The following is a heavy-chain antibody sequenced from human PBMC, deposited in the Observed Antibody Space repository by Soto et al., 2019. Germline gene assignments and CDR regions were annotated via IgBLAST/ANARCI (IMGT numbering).Heavy chain of an antibody. J-gene: IGHJ4*02. Sequence: QVQLQESGPGLLKPSETLSLTCTVSGGSVSSSNYYWSWIRQPPGKGLEWIGYTYYSGNTNYNPSLKSRVTISVDTSKNQFSLRLSSVTAADTAVYYCAREPLLTGQYYFDYWGQGTLVTVSS. D-gene: IGHD3-9*01. V-gene: IGHV4-61*01. CDR3: AREPLLTGQYYFDY. CDR1: GGSVSSSNYY. CDR2: TYYSGNT.